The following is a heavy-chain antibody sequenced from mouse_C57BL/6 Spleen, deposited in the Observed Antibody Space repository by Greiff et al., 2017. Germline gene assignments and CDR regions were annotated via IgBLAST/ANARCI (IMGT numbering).Heavy chain of an antibody. D-gene: IGHD1-1*01. J-gene: IGHJ3*01. Sequence: QVHVKQPGAELVRPGSSVKLSCKASGYTFTSYWMDWVKQRPGQGLEWIGNVYPSDSETHYNQKFKDKATLTVDKSSSTAYMQLSSLTSEDSAVYYCANSASYEEFAYWGQGTLVTVSA. CDR1: GYTFTSYW. CDR2: VYPSDSET. CDR3: ANSASYEEFAY. V-gene: IGHV1-61*01.